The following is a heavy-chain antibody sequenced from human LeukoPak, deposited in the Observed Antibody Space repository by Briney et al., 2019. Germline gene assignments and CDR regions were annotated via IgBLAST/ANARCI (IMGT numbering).Heavy chain of an antibody. CDR3: ARDVYYYDSSGYYPFDY. J-gene: IGHJ4*02. V-gene: IGHV6-1*01. D-gene: IGHD3-22*01. CDR2: TYYRSKWYN. Sequence: SQTLSLTCAISGDSVSSNSAAWNWIRQSPSRGLEWLGRTYYRSKWYNDYGVSVKSRITINPDTSKNQFSLQLNSVTPEDTAVYYCARDVYYYDSSGYYPFDYWGQGTLVTVSS. CDR1: GDSVSSNSAA.